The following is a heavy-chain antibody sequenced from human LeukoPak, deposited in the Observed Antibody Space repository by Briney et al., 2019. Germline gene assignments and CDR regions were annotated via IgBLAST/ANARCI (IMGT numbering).Heavy chain of an antibody. V-gene: IGHV3-23*01. CDR3: AKVGDYYGSGKYSNFDY. D-gene: IGHD3-10*01. J-gene: IGHJ4*02. CDR1: GFTFSSYS. Sequence: GGSLRLSCAASGFTFSSYSMNWVRQAPGKGLEWVSAISGSGSTTYYADSVKGRFTISRDNSKNTLYLQMSSLRAEDTAVYYCAKVGDYYGSGKYSNFDYWGQGTLVTVSS. CDR2: ISGSGSTT.